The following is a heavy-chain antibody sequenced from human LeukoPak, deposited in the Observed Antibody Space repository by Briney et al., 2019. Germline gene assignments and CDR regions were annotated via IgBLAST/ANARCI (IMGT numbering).Heavy chain of an antibody. J-gene: IGHJ4*02. Sequence: ASVKVSCKASAYTFTDYYMHWVRQAPGQGLEWMGWINPNSGGTNYAQKFQGRATMTRDTSISTAYMELSSLRSDDTAVYYCARGFSSGWYYYWGQGTLVTASS. CDR1: AYTFTDYY. V-gene: IGHV1-2*02. CDR2: INPNSGGT. D-gene: IGHD6-19*01. CDR3: ARGFSSGWYYY.